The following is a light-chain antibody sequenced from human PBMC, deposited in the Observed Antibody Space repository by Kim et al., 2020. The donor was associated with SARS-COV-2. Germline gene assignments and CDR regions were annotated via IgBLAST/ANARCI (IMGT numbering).Light chain of an antibody. CDR3: QQYKNWPRT. CDR2: GAS. CDR1: QSVSSN. V-gene: IGKV3-15*01. J-gene: IGKJ1*01. Sequence: LAPGERATRTGRASQSVSSNLAWYQQKPGQAPRLLIDGASTRATGIPARVSGSGSGTEFTLTSSSLQSEDFAVYYCQQYKNWPRTFGQGTKVDIK.